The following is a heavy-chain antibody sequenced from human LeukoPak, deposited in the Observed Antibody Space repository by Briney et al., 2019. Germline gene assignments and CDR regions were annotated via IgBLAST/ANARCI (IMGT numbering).Heavy chain of an antibody. V-gene: IGHV3-30*18. Sequence: GGSLRLSCAASGFTFCSYGMHWVRQAPGKGLEWVAVISYDGSNKYYADSVKGRFTISRDNSKNTLYLQMNSLRAEDTAVYYCAKDLYGDYLSPDFDYWGQGTLVTVSS. J-gene: IGHJ4*02. CDR2: ISYDGSNK. CDR3: AKDLYGDYLSPDFDY. D-gene: IGHD4-17*01. CDR1: GFTFCSYG.